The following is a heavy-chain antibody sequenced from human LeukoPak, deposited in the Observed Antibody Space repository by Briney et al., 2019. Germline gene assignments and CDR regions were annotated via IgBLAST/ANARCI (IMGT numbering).Heavy chain of an antibody. Sequence: PGGSLRLSXAASGFTFSSYAMSWVRQAPGEGLEWVSAISGSGGSTYYADSVKGRFTISRDNSKNTLYLQMNSLRAEDTAVYYCAKEGGYSSSWYAGSWFDPWGQGTLVTVSS. CDR2: ISGSGGST. CDR3: AKEGGYSSSWYAGSWFDP. V-gene: IGHV3-23*01. J-gene: IGHJ5*02. CDR1: GFTFSSYA. D-gene: IGHD6-13*01.